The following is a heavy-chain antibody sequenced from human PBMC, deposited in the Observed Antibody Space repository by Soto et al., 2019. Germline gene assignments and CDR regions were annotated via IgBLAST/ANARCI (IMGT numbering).Heavy chain of an antibody. CDR2: IIPVFGLV. V-gene: IGHV1-69*01. CDR3: VGGRIVVVGSRAYYGMDV. J-gene: IGHJ6*02. Sequence: QVHLLLQSGAEVKKPGSSVKVSCKASGGTPSNSAISWVRQAPGQGLEWMGGIIPVFGLVKYAQNFQGRVTITADESTNTAYMELSSLRPEDTAVYYCVGGRIVVVGSRAYYGMDVWGQGTTVTVSS. CDR1: GGTPSNSA. D-gene: IGHD3-22*01.